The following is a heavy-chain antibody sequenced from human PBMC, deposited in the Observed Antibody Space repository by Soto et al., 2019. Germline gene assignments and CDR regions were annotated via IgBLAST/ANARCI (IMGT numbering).Heavy chain of an antibody. V-gene: IGHV1-69*01. D-gene: IGHD3-10*01. CDR3: ARAVLLLVRGVINWFDP. J-gene: IGHJ5*02. Sequence: GXSVKVSCKASGGTFSSYAISWVRQAPVQGLEWMGGIIPIFGTANYAQKFQGRVTITADESTSTAYMELSSLRSEDTAVYYCARAVLLLVRGVINWFDPWGQGTLVTVSS. CDR2: IIPIFGTA. CDR1: GGTFSSYA.